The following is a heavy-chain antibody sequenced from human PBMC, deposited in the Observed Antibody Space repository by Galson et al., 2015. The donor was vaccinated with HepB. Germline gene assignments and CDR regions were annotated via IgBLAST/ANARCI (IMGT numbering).Heavy chain of an antibody. CDR2: FDPEDGET. V-gene: IGHV1-24*01. CDR3: ATVATMIVVVPRRYFDL. J-gene: IGHJ2*01. CDR1: GYTLTELS. Sequence: SVKVSCKVSGYTLTELSMHWVRQAPGEGLEWMGGFDPEDGETIYAQKFQGRVTVTEDTSTDTAYMELSSLRSEDTAVYYCATVATMIVVVPRRYFDLWGRGTLVTVSS. D-gene: IGHD3-22*01.